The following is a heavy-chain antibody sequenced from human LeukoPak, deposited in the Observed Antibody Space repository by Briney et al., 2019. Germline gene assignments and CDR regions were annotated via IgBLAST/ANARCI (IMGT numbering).Heavy chain of an antibody. J-gene: IGHJ4*02. V-gene: IGHV1-2*02. Sequence: ASVKVSCKASGYTFTGYGISWVRQAPGQGLEWMGWINPNSGGTNYAQKFQGRVTMTRDRSISTAYMELSGLRSDDTAVYYCAKDHTIRSFDSWGQGTLVTVSS. CDR3: AKDHTIRSFDS. D-gene: IGHD1-14*01. CDR1: GYTFTGYG. CDR2: INPNSGGT.